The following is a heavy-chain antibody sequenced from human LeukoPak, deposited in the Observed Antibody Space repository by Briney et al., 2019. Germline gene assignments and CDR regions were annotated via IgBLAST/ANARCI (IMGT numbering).Heavy chain of an antibody. Sequence: PSQTLSLTCAVSGGSISSGGYYWSWIRQPPGTGLEWIGYIYYSGSTNYNPSLKSRVTISVDTSKNQFSLKLSSVTAADTAVYYCARGNPSVAGLLAWGQGTLVTVSS. V-gene: IGHV4-61*08. CDR2: IYYSGST. J-gene: IGHJ5*02. CDR1: GGSISSGGYY. CDR3: ARGNPSVAGLLA. D-gene: IGHD6-19*01.